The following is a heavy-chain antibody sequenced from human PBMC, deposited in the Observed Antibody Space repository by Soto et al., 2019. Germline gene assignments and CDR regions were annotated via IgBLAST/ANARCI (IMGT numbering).Heavy chain of an antibody. V-gene: IGHV3-74*01. CDR1: GFTFSSYW. D-gene: IGHD6-19*01. J-gene: IGHJ1*01. Sequence: GGSLRLSCAASGFTFSSYWMHWVRQTPEKGLVWVSHINGGGSKTTYADSVKGRFTISRDNAKNTLYLQMNSLRAEDTAVYYCAKGVPGIAVAGTGYFQHWGQGTLVTVSS. CDR3: AKGVPGIAVAGTGYFQH. CDR2: INGGGSKT.